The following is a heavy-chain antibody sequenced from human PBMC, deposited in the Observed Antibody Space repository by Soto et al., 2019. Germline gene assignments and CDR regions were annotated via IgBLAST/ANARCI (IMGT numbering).Heavy chain of an antibody. CDR1: GGSITRGGYY. V-gene: IGHV4-31*03. CDR3: ARDPTRSGLALQTGFDP. J-gene: IGHJ5*02. Sequence: PSETLSLTCTVSGGSITRGGYYWNWIRQHPGKGLEWIGYIFYTGTTRYNSALQSRVSISVDSTKNHFSLKLTSVTAADTAVYYCARDPTRSGLALQTGFDPWGPGTRVIVAS. D-gene: IGHD3-9*01. CDR2: IFYTGTT.